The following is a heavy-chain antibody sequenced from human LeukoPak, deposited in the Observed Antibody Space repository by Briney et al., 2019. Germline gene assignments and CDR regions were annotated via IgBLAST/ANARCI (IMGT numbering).Heavy chain of an antibody. CDR2: ISAYNGNT. D-gene: IGHD4-17*01. CDR1: GYTFTSYG. Sequence: ASVKVSCKASGYTFTSYGISWVRQAPGQGLEWMGWISAYNGNTNYAQKFQGRVTMTTDTSTSTAYMEVRSLRSDDTAVYYCARGLSGDGDFYFDYWGQGTLVTVSS. V-gene: IGHV1-18*01. CDR3: ARGLSGDGDFYFDY. J-gene: IGHJ4*02.